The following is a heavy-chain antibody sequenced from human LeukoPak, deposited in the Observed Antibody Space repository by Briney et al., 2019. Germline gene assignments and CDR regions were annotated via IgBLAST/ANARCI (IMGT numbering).Heavy chain of an antibody. CDR3: ARGPRVLVIIRPHAFDI. Sequence: SETLSLTCAVYGGSFSGYYWSLIRQPPGKGLEWIGEINHSGSTNYNPSLKSRVTISVDTSKNQFSLKLSSVTAADTAVYYCARGPRVLVIIRPHAFDIWGQGTVVTVSS. D-gene: IGHD3-9*01. CDR2: INHSGST. V-gene: IGHV4-34*01. J-gene: IGHJ3*02. CDR1: GGSFSGYY.